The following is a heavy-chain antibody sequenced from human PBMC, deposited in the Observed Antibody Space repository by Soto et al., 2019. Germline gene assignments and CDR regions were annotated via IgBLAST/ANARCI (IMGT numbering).Heavy chain of an antibody. V-gene: IGHV4-30-2*02. CDR2: IYHSGST. CDR1: GGSISSGGYS. Sequence: SETLSLNCAVSGGSISSGGYSWSWIRQPPGKGLEWIGYIYHSGSTYYNPSLESRLTISIDTSKNQFSLRLASVTAADTAVYYCARTLPNRQLFDSWSQGTLVTVSS. D-gene: IGHD1-1*01. J-gene: IGHJ4*02. CDR3: ARTLPNRQLFDS.